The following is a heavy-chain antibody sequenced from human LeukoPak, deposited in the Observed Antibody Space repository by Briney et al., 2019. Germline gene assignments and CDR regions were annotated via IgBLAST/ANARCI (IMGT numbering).Heavy chain of an antibody. Sequence: ASVTDSCKVSGYIFTSYALNWVRQAPGQGLEWLGWINTNTGHPTYAQGFRGRFVLSLDTSVSTAYLQISSLKTEDSAVYYCARDDPESGHFDYWGQGTLVTVSS. CDR3: ARDDPESGHFDY. V-gene: IGHV7-4-1*02. CDR2: INTNTGHP. D-gene: IGHD3-10*01. J-gene: IGHJ4*02. CDR1: GYIFTSYA.